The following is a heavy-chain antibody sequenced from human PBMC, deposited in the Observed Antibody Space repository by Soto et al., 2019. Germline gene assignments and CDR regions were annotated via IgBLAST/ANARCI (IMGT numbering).Heavy chain of an antibody. J-gene: IGHJ6*02. CDR1: GYTFTSYG. CDR3: AREEIAFVVVPAAMRSGMDV. D-gene: IGHD2-2*01. Sequence: QVQLVQSGAEVKKPGASVKVSCKASGYTFTSYGISWVRQAPGQGLEWMGWISAYNGNTNYAQKLQGRVTMTTDTSTSTTYMELRSLRSDDTAVYYCAREEIAFVVVPAAMRSGMDVWGQGTTVTVSS. V-gene: IGHV1-18*01. CDR2: ISAYNGNT.